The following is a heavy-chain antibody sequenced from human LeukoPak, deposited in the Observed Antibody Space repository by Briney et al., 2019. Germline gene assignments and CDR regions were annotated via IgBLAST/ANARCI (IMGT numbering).Heavy chain of an antibody. Sequence: PGGSLRLSCAASGLTFSSHWMHWVRQAPGKGLVWVSRITNDGSSTTYADSVKGRFTISRDNAKNMLYLQVNSLRAEDTAVYYCARDSYQDYYGRFDPWGQGTLVIVSS. J-gene: IGHJ5*02. V-gene: IGHV3-74*01. D-gene: IGHD3-10*01. CDR3: ARDSYQDYYGRFDP. CDR1: GLTFSSHW. CDR2: ITNDGSST.